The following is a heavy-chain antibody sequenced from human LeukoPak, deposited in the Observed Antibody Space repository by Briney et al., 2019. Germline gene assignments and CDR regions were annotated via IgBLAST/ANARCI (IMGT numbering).Heavy chain of an antibody. CDR2: INHSGST. J-gene: IGHJ3*02. CDR1: GGSFSGYY. CDR3: ARGPMSTIFGVANDAFDI. Sequence: SETLSLTCAVCGGSFSGYYWSWIRQPPGKGLEWIGEINHSGSTNYNPSLKSRVTISVDTSKNQFSLKLSSVTAADTAVYYCARGPMSTIFGVANDAFDIWGQGTMVTVSS. V-gene: IGHV4-34*01. D-gene: IGHD3-3*01.